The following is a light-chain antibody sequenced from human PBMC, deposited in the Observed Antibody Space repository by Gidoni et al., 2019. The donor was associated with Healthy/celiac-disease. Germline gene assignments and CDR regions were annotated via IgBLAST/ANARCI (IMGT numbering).Light chain of an antibody. CDR3: QSYDSSLSGYV. CDR2: GNN. CDR1: RSNIGAGYY. J-gene: IGLJ1*01. Sequence: QSVLTQPPSVSGAPGQRVTISCTGSRSNIGAGYYVHWYQQPPGTAPHLLIYGNNNRPSGVPDRFSGSKSGTSASLAITGLQAEDEADYYCQSYDSSLSGYVFGTGTKVTVL. V-gene: IGLV1-40*01.